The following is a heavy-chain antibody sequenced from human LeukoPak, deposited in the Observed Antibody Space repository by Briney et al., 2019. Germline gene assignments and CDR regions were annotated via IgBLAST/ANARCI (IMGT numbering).Heavy chain of an antibody. Sequence: SETLSLTCTVSGGSISIMNHYWGWIRQPPEKGLEWIGSILYSGNTWYTPSLKSRVTISVDASRSQFSLKLTSVTAADTAVYYCGRHAHNGDFAYWGQGILVTVSS. CDR1: GGSISIMNHY. J-gene: IGHJ4*02. D-gene: IGHD2-8*01. CDR2: ILYSGNT. CDR3: GRHAHNGDFAY. V-gene: IGHV4-39*01.